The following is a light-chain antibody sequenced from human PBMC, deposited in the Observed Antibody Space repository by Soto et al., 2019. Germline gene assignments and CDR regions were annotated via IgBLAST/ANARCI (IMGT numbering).Light chain of an antibody. CDR3: QQYYSTPYT. Sequence: DIVMTQSPDSLAVSLGERATINCKSSQSVLYSSNNKNYIAWYQQKPGQPPKLLIYWASTRESGVPDRFSGSGSGTDFTLTISSLQAEDVAVYYCQQYYSTPYTVGQGTKLEIK. J-gene: IGKJ2*01. CDR1: QSVLYSSNNKNY. V-gene: IGKV4-1*01. CDR2: WAS.